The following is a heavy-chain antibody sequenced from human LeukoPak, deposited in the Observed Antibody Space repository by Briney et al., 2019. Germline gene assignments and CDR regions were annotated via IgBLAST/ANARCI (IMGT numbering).Heavy chain of an antibody. V-gene: IGHV1-18*01. D-gene: IGHD3-22*01. CDR3: ARESNGNYYDSSGPGY. CDR2: ISAYNGNT. Sequence: GASVKVSCKASVYTVTSYGISWVRQAPGQGLEWMGWISAYNGNTNYAQKLQGRVTMTTDTSTSTAYMELRSLRSDDTAVYYCARESNGNYYDSSGPGYWGQGTLVTVSS. J-gene: IGHJ4*02. CDR1: VYTVTSYG.